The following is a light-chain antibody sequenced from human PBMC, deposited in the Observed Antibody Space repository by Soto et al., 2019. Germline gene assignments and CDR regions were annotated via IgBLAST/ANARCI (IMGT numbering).Light chain of an antibody. Sequence: DIQMTQSPATLSASLGDRVTITCRASQSISSYLNWYQQKPGKAPKLLIYGASSLQSGVPSRFSGSGSGTDFTLTISSLQPEDFATYYCQQSYSTPWTFGQGTKVDIK. J-gene: IGKJ1*01. CDR1: QSISSY. V-gene: IGKV1-39*01. CDR2: GAS. CDR3: QQSYSTPWT.